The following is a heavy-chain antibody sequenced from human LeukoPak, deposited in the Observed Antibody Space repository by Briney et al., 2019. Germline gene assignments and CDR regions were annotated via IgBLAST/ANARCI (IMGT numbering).Heavy chain of an antibody. CDR1: GGSVRSGSYY. D-gene: IGHD5-12*01. CDR2: IYYSGST. Sequence: SETLSLTCTVSGGSVRSGSYYWSWIRRPPGKGLEWIGYIYYSGSTNYNPSLKSRVTISVDTSKNQFSLKLSSVTAADTAVHYCARQTFSGYDPIDYWGQGTLVTVSS. V-gene: IGHV4-61*01. CDR3: ARQTFSGYDPIDY. J-gene: IGHJ4*02.